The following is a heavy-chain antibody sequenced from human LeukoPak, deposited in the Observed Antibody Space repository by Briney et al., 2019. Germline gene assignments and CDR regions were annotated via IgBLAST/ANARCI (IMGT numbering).Heavy chain of an antibody. V-gene: IGHV4-59*08. CDR2: IYYSGST. Sequence: SETLSLTCTVSGGSISSYYWSWIRQPPGKGLEWIGYIYYSGSTNYNPSLKSRVTISVDTSKNQFSLKLSSVTAADTAVYYCARAQIYSGYDSFESDYWGQGTLVTVSS. CDR3: ARAQIYSGYDSFESDY. J-gene: IGHJ4*02. CDR1: GGSISSYY. D-gene: IGHD5-12*01.